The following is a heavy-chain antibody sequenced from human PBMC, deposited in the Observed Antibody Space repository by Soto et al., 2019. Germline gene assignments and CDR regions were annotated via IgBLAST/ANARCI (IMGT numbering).Heavy chain of an antibody. CDR2: ISGSGGST. D-gene: IGHD1-1*01. Sequence: PGGSLRLSCAASGFTFSSYAMSWVRQAPGKGLEWVSAISGSGGSTYYADSVKGRFTISRDNSKNTLYLQMNSLRAEDTAVYYCARAPYGTYYYYYYMDVWGKGTTVTVSS. CDR3: ARAPYGTYYYYYYMDV. V-gene: IGHV3-23*01. CDR1: GFTFSSYA. J-gene: IGHJ6*03.